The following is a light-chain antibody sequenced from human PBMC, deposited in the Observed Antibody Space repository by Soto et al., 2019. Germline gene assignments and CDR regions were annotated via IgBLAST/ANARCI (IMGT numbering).Light chain of an antibody. V-gene: IGKV3-15*01. Sequence: ELVMTQSPATLSVSLGGRATLSCRASQSVSSNLAWYQQKPGQAPRLLIYGASTRATGIPARFSGSGSGTEFTLTISSLQSEDFAVYSCQQYNNWPLTFGGGTKVDIK. CDR1: QSVSSN. CDR3: QQYNNWPLT. CDR2: GAS. J-gene: IGKJ4*01.